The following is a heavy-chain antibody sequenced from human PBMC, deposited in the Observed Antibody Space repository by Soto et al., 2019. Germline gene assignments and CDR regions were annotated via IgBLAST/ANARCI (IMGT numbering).Heavy chain of an antibody. Sequence: QVQLVQSGAEGRKPGSSVTVSCKASGGTFSNYAISWVRQAPGQGLEWMGGIIPIVGTGSYAQKFQGRVTITAAEPTTTDDMELSSLRFEDTAVYYCERVVILVPTASTHYYYHMDVWGPGTTVTVSS. CDR1: GGTFSNYA. CDR2: IIPIVGTG. CDR3: ERVVILVPTASTHYYYHMDV. V-gene: IGHV1-69*01. J-gene: IGHJ6*02. D-gene: IGHD2-2*01.